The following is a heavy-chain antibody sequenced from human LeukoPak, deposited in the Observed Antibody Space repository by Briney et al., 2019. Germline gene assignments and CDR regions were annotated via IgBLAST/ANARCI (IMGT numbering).Heavy chain of an antibody. CDR2: IYHSGST. Sequence: SETLSLTCAVSSYSISSGYYWGWIRQPPGKGLEWIGSIYHSGSTYYNPSLKSRVTISVDTSKNQFSLKLSSVTAADTAVYYCARLGDYREYWGQGTLVTVSS. D-gene: IGHD4-17*01. V-gene: IGHV4-38-2*01. CDR3: ARLGDYREY. CDR1: SYSISSGYY. J-gene: IGHJ4*02.